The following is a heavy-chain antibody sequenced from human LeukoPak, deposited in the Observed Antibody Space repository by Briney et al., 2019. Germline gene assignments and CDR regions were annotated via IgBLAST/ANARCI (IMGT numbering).Heavy chain of an antibody. CDR2: INIGGTNT. Sequence: GGSLRLSCAASGFTFNDYWMGWIRQAPGKGLEWLSYINIGGTNTHYADSVKGRFTISRDNAKKSLYSEMNNLRAEDTAVYYCATDGAGFDTWGQGVLVTVSS. CDR1: GFTFNDYW. V-gene: IGHV3-11*01. J-gene: IGHJ5*02. CDR3: ATDGAGFDT.